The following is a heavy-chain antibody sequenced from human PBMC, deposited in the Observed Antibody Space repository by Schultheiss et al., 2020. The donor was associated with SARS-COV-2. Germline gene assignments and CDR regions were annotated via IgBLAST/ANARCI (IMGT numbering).Heavy chain of an antibody. CDR3: ASTQDPYSTPFDY. D-gene: IGHD6-13*01. J-gene: IGHJ4*02. V-gene: IGHV3-74*01. CDR1: GFTFSSYA. Sequence: GGSLRLSCAASGFTFSSYAMHWFRQAPGKGLVWVSRIGTDVNSVYYADFVKGRFTISRDNSKNTLYLQMNSLRAEDTAVYYCASTQDPYSTPFDYWGQGTLVTVSS. CDR2: IGTDVNSV.